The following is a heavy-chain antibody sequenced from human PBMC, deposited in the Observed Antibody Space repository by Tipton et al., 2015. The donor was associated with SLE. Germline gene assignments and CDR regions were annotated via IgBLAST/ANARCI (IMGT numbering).Heavy chain of an antibody. Sequence: TLSLTCAVYGGSFSGYYWSWIRQPPGKGLEWIGYIYYSGSTNYNPSLKSRVTISVDTSKNQFSLKLSSVTAADTAVYYCARGTVYPIFVYMDVWGKGSTVTVSS. CDR1: GGSFSGYY. J-gene: IGHJ6*03. CDR2: IYYSGST. CDR3: ARGTVYPIFVYMDV. D-gene: IGHD3-3*01. V-gene: IGHV4-59*01.